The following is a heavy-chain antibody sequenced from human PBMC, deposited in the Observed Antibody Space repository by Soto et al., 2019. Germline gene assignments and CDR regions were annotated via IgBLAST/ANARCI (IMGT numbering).Heavy chain of an antibody. CDR3: AREGAGSYWFDT. V-gene: IGHV4-31*02. CDR2: IHNNGAT. CDR1: GGSISSGSYY. Sequence: PSETLSLTCIISGGSISSGSYYWSWIRQHPEKGLEWIGYIHNNGATSYNPSLSSRVTISADTSKTRYSLSVYSVTAADTALYYCAREGAGSYWFDTWGQGLLVTVSS. J-gene: IGHJ5*02. D-gene: IGHD3-10*01.